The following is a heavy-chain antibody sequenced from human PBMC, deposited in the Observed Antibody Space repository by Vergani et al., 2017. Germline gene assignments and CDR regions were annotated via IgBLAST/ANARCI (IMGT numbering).Heavy chain of an antibody. Sequence: QVQLVQSGAEVKKPGSSVKVSCKASGGTFSSYAISWVRQAPGQGLEWMGRIIPIFGTANYAQKFQGRVKITADKSTSTAYMELSSLRSEDTAVYYCARGMKEYSSSSSAFDIWGQGTRVTVSS. CDR2: IIPIFGTA. CDR1: GGTFSSYA. V-gene: IGHV1-69*14. D-gene: IGHD6-6*01. CDR3: ARGMKEYSSSSSAFDI. J-gene: IGHJ3*02.